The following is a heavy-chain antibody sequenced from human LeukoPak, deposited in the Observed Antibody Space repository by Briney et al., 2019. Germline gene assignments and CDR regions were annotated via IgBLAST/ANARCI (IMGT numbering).Heavy chain of an antibody. Sequence: GGSLRLSCAASGFTFRSYTMSWVRQAPGKGLEWVSSITGSGDSTYDADSVKGRFTISRDNSKNTLYLQVNSLRAEDTAVYYCAKVLEQWLIRGGAFDMWGQGTMVTVSS. CDR3: AKVLEQWLIRGGAFDM. D-gene: IGHD6-19*01. V-gene: IGHV3-23*01. CDR1: GFTFRSYT. J-gene: IGHJ3*02. CDR2: ITGSGDST.